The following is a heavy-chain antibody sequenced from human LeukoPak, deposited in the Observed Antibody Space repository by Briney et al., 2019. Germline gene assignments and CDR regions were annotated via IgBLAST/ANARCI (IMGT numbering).Heavy chain of an antibody. V-gene: IGHV3-30-3*01. CDR3: AREALGFDP. CDR2: ISYDGSNK. J-gene: IGHJ5*02. CDR1: GFTFSSYA. Sequence: TGGSLRLSCAASGFTFSSYAMHWVRQAPGKGLEWVAVISYDGSNKYYADSVKGRFTISRDNSKNTLYLQMNSLRAEDTAVYYCAREALGFDPWGQGTLVTVSS.